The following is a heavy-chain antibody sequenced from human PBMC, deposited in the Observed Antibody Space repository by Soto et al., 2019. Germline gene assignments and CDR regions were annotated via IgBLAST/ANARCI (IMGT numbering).Heavy chain of an antibody. V-gene: IGHV3-30-3*01. CDR3: ARDPYCGGDCYSGTVAGWFDP. D-gene: IGHD2-21*02. CDR2: ISYDGSNK. Sequence: QVQLVESGGGVVQPGRSLRLSCAASGFTFSSYAMHWVRQAPGKGLEWVAVISYDGSNKYYADSVKGRFTISRDNSKNTLYLQMNSLRAEDTAVYYCARDPYCGGDCYSGTVAGWFDPWGQGTLVTVSS. CDR1: GFTFSSYA. J-gene: IGHJ5*02.